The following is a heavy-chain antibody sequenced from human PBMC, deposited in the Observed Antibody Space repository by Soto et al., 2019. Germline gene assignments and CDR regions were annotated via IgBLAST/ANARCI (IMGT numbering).Heavy chain of an antibody. J-gene: IGHJ3*02. CDR3: TRQSGYCSGGSCYSRPPLFASDAFDI. CDR2: IRSKANSYAT. Sequence: GGSLRLSCAASGFTFSGSAMHWVRQASGKGLEWVGRIRSKANSYATAYAAAVKGRFTISRDDSKNTAYLQMNSLKTEDTAVYYCTRQSGYCSGGSCYSRPPLFASDAFDIWGQGTMVTVSS. D-gene: IGHD2-15*01. CDR1: GFTFSGSA. V-gene: IGHV3-73*01.